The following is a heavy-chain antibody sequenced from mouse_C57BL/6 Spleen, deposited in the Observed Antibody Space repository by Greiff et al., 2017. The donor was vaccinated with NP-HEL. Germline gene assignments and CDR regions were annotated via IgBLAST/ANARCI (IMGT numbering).Heavy chain of an antibody. Sequence: EVQLQESGPGLVKPSQSLSLTCSVTGYSITSGYYWNWIRQFPGNKLEWMGYISYDGSNNYNPSLKNRISITRDTSKNQFFLKLNSVTTEDTATYYCARELTGSHWYFDVWGTGTTVTVSS. V-gene: IGHV3-6*01. J-gene: IGHJ1*03. CDR2: ISYDGSN. CDR1: GYSITSGYY. CDR3: ARELTGSHWYFDV. D-gene: IGHD4-1*01.